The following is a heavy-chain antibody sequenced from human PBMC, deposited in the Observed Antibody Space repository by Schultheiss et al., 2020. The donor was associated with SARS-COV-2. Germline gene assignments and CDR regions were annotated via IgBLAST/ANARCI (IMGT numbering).Heavy chain of an antibody. D-gene: IGHD1-20*01. CDR1: GGSVSSGSYY. CDR3: ASVPNSNWNDGY. CDR2: INHSGST. V-gene: IGHV4-31*03. J-gene: IGHJ4*02. Sequence: SETLSLTCTVSGGSVSSGSYYWSWFRQAPGKGLEWIGEINHSGSTYYNPSLKSRVTISVDTSKNQFSLKLSSVTAADTAVYYCASVPNSNWNDGYWGQGTLVTVSS.